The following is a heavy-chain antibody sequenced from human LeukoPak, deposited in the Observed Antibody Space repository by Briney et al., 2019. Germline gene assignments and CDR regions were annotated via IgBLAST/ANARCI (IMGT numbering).Heavy chain of an antibody. CDR2: IIPIFGTA. CDR1: GGTFSSYA. V-gene: IGHV1-69*01. Sequence: SVKVSCKXSGGTFSSYAISWVRQAPGQGLEWMGGIIPIFGTANYAQKFQGRVTITADESTSTAYMELSSLRSEDTAVYYCARVGGSGSQPDPWGQGTLVTVSS. J-gene: IGHJ5*02. D-gene: IGHD3-10*01. CDR3: ARVGGSGSQPDP.